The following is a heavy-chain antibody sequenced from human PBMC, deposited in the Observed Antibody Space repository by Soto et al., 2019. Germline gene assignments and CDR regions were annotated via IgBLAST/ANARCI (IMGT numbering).Heavy chain of an antibody. CDR3: AKDLGHGGRGAFDI. CDR2: ISYDGSNK. CDR1: GFTFSFYG. J-gene: IGHJ3*02. D-gene: IGHD7-27*01. V-gene: IGHV3-30*18. Sequence: QVQLVESGGGVVQPGRSLRLSCAASGFTFSFYGMHWVRQAPGKGLEWVAVISYDGSNKYYAGSVKGRFTISRDNSKNTLYLQMNSLRAEDTAVYYCAKDLGHGGRGAFDIWGQGTMVTVSS.